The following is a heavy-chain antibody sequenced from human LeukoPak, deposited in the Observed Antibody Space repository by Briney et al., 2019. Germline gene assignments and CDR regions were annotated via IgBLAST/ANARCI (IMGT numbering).Heavy chain of an antibody. Sequence: GGSLRLSCVASGFTFSKYWMNWVRQAPGKGLEWVANIKYAGSEKYHVDSVKGRFTISRDNAKNSLYLKMNSLRAEDTAVYYCARVYCSRISCYGEETDAFDIWGQGTVVTVPS. D-gene: IGHD2-2*01. V-gene: IGHV3-7*04. CDR3: ARVYCSRISCYGEETDAFDI. CDR1: GFTFSKYW. J-gene: IGHJ3*02. CDR2: IKYAGSEK.